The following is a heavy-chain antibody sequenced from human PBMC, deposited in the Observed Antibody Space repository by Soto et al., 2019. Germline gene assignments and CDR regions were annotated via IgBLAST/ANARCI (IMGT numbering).Heavy chain of an antibody. CDR1: GGSISSSSYY. CDR3: ARECSRFTISKYYYYYYGMDV. V-gene: IGHV4-39*02. CDR2: IYYSGST. D-gene: IGHD3-9*01. Sequence: PSETLSLTCTVSGGSISSSSYYWGWIRQPPGKGLEWIGSIYYSGSTYYNPSLKSRVTISVDTSKNQFSLKLSSVTAADTAVYYCARECSRFTISKYYYYYYGMDVWGQGTTVTVSS. J-gene: IGHJ6*02.